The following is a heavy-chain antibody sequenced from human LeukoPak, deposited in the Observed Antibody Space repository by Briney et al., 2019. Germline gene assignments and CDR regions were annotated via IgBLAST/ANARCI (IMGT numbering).Heavy chain of an antibody. D-gene: IGHD4-17*01. V-gene: IGHV4-39*07. CDR1: GGSISSSSYY. CDR3: ARGNTVTTIFDY. Sequence: SETLSLTCTVSGGSISSSSYYWGWIRQPPGKGLEWIGSIYYSGSTYYNPSLKSRVTISVDRSKNQFSLKLSSVTAADTAVYYCARGNTVTTIFDYWGQGTLVTVSS. J-gene: IGHJ4*02. CDR2: IYYSGST.